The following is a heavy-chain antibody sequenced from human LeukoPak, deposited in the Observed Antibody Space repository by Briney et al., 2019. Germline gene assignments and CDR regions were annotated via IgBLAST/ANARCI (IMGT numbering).Heavy chain of an antibody. Sequence: GGSLRLSCAASGFTFSSYAMHWVRQAPGKGLEWVAVISYDGSNKYYADSVKGRFTISRDNSKNTLYLQMNSLRAEGTAVYYCARDPLVGVGSGYYFDYWGQGTLVTVSS. CDR2: ISYDGSNK. J-gene: IGHJ4*02. CDR1: GFTFSSYA. V-gene: IGHV3-30*04. CDR3: ARDPLVGVGSGYYFDY. D-gene: IGHD6-19*01.